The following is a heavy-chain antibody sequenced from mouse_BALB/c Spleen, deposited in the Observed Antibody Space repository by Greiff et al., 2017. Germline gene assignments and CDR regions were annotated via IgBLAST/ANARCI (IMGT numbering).Heavy chain of an antibody. J-gene: IGHJ2*01. D-gene: IGHD1-1*01. Sequence: QVQLQQSGPELVRPGVSVKISCKGSGYTFTDYAMHWVKQSHAKSLEWIGVISTYYGNTNYNQKFKGKATMTVDKSSSTAYMELARLTSEDSAIYYCARGTTVIPFDYWGQGTTLTVSS. CDR2: ISTYYGNT. V-gene: IGHV1-67*01. CDR3: ARGTTVIPFDY. CDR1: GYTFTDYA.